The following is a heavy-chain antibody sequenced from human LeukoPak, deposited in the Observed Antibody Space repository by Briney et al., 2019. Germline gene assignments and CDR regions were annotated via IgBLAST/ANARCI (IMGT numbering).Heavy chain of an antibody. V-gene: IGHV3-21*06. Sequence: GGSLRLSCAASGFTFSSYSMNWVRQAPGKGLEWVSAISSTGGNIYYADSVKGRFTISRDNAKNSLYLQMNSLRAEDTAVYYCARDTYDILTGYYKWAFDIWGQGTMVTVSS. J-gene: IGHJ3*02. CDR3: ARDTYDILTGYYKWAFDI. CDR2: ISSTGGNI. D-gene: IGHD3-9*01. CDR1: GFTFSSYS.